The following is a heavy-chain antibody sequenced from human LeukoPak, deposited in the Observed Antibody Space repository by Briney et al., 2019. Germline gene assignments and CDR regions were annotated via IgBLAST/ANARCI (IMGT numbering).Heavy chain of an antibody. V-gene: IGHV3-21*01. CDR3: ARVEGSAAGPGDAFDI. CDR2: ISSSSYR. Sequence: GGSLRLSCAASGFTFSSYSMNWVRQAPGEGLEWVSSISSSSYRYYADSVKGRFTISRDNAKNSLYLQMNSLRAEDTAVYYCARVEGSAAGPGDAFDIWGQGTMVAVSS. J-gene: IGHJ3*02. D-gene: IGHD6-13*01. CDR1: GFTFSSYS.